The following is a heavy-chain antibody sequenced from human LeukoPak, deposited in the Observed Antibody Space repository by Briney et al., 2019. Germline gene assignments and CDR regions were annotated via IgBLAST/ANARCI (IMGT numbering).Heavy chain of an antibody. J-gene: IGHJ4*02. D-gene: IGHD4-17*01. CDR1: GFTFRSYG. CDR3: AKWSGDYPSYYLDY. CDR2: IRSDGSSK. Sequence: PGGSLRLSCAASGFTFRSYGLHWVRQAPGKGLEWVALIRSDGSSKNYADSVKGRFTISRDASKNTVYLQMNSLRAEDTAVYSCAKWSGDYPSYYLDYWGRGTLVTVSS. V-gene: IGHV3-30*02.